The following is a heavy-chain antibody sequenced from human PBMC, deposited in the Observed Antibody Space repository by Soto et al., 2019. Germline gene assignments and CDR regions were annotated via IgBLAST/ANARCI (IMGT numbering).Heavy chain of an antibody. CDR1: GDSISSSHW. J-gene: IGHJ5*02. Sequence: QVQLQESGPGLVKPSGTLSLTCAVSGDSISSSHWWSWVRQPPGKGLEWIGEIYHSGSTNYNPSLKCRVTISVDKSKNQFSLGLSSVTAADTAIYYCASTYNWFDPWGQGTLVTVSS. V-gene: IGHV4-4*02. CDR2: IYHSGST. CDR3: ASTYNWFDP.